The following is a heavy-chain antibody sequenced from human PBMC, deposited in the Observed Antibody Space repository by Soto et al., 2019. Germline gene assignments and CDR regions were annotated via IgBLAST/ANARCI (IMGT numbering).Heavy chain of an antibody. J-gene: IGHJ4*02. D-gene: IGHD3-9*01. V-gene: IGHV1-69*13. Sequence: GASVKVSCKASGGTFSSYAISWVRQAPGQGLEWMGGIIPIFGTANYAQKFQGRVTITADESTSTAYMELSSLRSEDTAVYYCARDYGNFDWLLGYWGQGTLVPVSS. CDR2: IIPIFGTA. CDR3: ARDYGNFDWLLGY. CDR1: GGTFSSYA.